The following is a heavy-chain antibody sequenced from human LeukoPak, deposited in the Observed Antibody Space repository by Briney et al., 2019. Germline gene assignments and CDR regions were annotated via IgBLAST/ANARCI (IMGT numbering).Heavy chain of an antibody. Sequence: GASVKVSCKASGYTFTGYYMHWVRQAPGQGLEWMGWINPNSGGTNYAQKFQGRVTMTRDTSISTAYMELSRLRSDDTAVYYCARSRKYYYDSSGYDDPPAFDIWGQGTMVTVSS. CDR3: ARSRKYYYDSSGYDDPPAFDI. CDR1: GYTFTGYY. V-gene: IGHV1-2*02. J-gene: IGHJ3*02. CDR2: INPNSGGT. D-gene: IGHD3-22*01.